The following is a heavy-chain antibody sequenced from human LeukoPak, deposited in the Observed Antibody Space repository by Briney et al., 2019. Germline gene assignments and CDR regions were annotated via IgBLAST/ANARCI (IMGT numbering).Heavy chain of an antibody. CDR2: IRYDGSNK. CDR3: AKTWITIFGVVIHFDY. CDR1: GFTFSSYG. D-gene: IGHD3-3*01. Sequence: GGSLRLSCAASGFTFSSYGMHWVRQAPGKGLEWVAFIRYDGSNKYYADSVKGRFTISRDDSKNTLYLQMNSLRAEDTAVYYCAKTWITIFGVVIHFDYWGQGTLVTVSS. V-gene: IGHV3-30*02. J-gene: IGHJ4*02.